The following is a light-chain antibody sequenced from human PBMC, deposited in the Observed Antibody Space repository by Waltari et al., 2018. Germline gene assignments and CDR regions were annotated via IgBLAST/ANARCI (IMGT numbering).Light chain of an antibody. CDR1: QTISTS. CDR3: QQRYPLPLA. J-gene: IGKJ4*01. V-gene: IGKV3-11*01. Sequence: EIVLTQSPASLSVSPGQSAAIACRASQTISTSLAWYQQKPGQPPRLLVYDASNGATAIPARFSGSGSETDFNLTSGSLEAEDFAVYYFQQRYPLPLAFGGGTTVEIK. CDR2: DAS.